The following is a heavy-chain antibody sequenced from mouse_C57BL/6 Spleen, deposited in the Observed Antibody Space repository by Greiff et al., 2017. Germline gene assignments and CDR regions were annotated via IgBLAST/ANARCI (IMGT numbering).Heavy chain of an antibody. CDR3: ARDDYYGSSSAMDY. CDR1: GFTFSDYG. CDR2: ISSGSSTI. J-gene: IGHJ4*01. V-gene: IGHV5-17*01. D-gene: IGHD1-1*01. Sequence: EVQVVESGGGLVKPGGSLKLSCAASGFTFSDYGMHWVRQAPEKGLEWVAYISSGSSTIYYADTVKGRFTISRDNAKNTLFLQMTSLRSEDTAMYYCARDDYYGSSSAMDYWGQGTSVTVSS.